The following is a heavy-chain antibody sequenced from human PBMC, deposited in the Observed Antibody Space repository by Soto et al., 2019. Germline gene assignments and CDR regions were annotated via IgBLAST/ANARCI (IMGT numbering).Heavy chain of an antibody. Sequence: ASVKVSCKASGYTFTSYYMHWVRQAPGQGLEWMGRIIPGSGNTNYAQKFQERVTITRDMSTSTAYMELSSLRSEDTAVYYCAADTRVGATSYFDYWGQGTLVTVSS. CDR3: AADTRVGATSYFDY. CDR1: GYTFTSYY. V-gene: IGHV1-46*01. J-gene: IGHJ4*02. CDR2: IIPGSGNT. D-gene: IGHD1-26*01.